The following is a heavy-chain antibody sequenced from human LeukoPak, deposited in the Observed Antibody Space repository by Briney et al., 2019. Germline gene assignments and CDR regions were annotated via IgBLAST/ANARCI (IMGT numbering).Heavy chain of an antibody. J-gene: IGHJ3*02. Sequence: SETLSLTCAVSGDSFSSHYWTWIRQPPGRGLEWIGYISYIGTTNHNPSLKSRVTISIDTSKNQFSLKLSSVTTADTAVYYCARDLVTVTKGFDIWGLGTMVSVSS. CDR1: GDSFSSHY. CDR2: ISYIGTT. V-gene: IGHV4-59*11. D-gene: IGHD4-17*01. CDR3: ARDLVTVTKGFDI.